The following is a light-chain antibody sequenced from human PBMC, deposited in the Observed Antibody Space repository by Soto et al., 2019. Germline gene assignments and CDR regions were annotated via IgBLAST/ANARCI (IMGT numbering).Light chain of an antibody. V-gene: IGKV3-20*01. Sequence: EIVLTQSPPPLSFSPRERATLSCRASQNVAEHLAWYQQKPGQPPRLLIYGASTRATGIPDRFSGSGSGTDFTLTISRLEPEDFAVYYCQQYGTSPRTFGQGTKVDIK. CDR2: GAS. J-gene: IGKJ1*01. CDR1: QNVAEH. CDR3: QQYGTSPRT.